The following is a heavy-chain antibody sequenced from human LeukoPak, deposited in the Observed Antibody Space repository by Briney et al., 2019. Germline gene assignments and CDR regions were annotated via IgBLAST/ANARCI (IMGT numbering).Heavy chain of an antibody. J-gene: IGHJ4*02. CDR3: AKDLSYSTDWPYFDS. Sequence: GGSLRLSCAASGFTLSSYGMHWVRQAPGKGLEWVAFISYDGKNIHYANSVKGRFTISRDNSKNTLYLQMTSLRAEDTAVYYCAKDLSYSTDWPYFDSWGQGTLVTVSS. V-gene: IGHV3-30*18. CDR1: GFTLSSYG. CDR2: ISYDGKNI. D-gene: IGHD3-9*01.